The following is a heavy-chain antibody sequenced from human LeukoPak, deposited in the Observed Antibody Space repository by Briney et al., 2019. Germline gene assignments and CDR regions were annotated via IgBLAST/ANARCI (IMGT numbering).Heavy chain of an antibody. CDR1: GFTFSNYA. Sequence: GGSLRLSCAASGFTFSNYAMSWVRQAPGKGLEWVSAITGGGSGIYCADSMKSQFTISRDNSKNTLYLQINSLRAEDTAVYYCAKWGDYDVLTGYYVSDYWGQGTLVAVSS. V-gene: IGHV3-23*01. D-gene: IGHD3-9*01. J-gene: IGHJ4*02. CDR3: AKWGDYDVLTGYYVSDY. CDR2: ITGGGSGI.